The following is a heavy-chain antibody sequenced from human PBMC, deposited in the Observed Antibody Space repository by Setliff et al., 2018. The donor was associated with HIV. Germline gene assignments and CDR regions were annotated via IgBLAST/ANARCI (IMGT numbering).Heavy chain of an antibody. Sequence: LRLSCAASRFTFSNYGMYWVRQAPGKGLKWVAFIRYDGDNQYYADSVRGRFTISRDNSKSTLYLRRNSLRAEDTAVYYCARHSITLVVGVPERDDAFDIWGQGTMVTVSS. CDR2: IRYDGDNQ. J-gene: IGHJ3*02. CDR1: RFTFSNYG. CDR3: ARHSITLVVGVPERDDAFDI. V-gene: IGHV3-30*02. D-gene: IGHD3-22*01.